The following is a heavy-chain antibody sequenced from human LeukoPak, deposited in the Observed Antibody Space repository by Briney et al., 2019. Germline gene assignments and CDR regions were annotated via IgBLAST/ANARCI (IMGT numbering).Heavy chain of an antibody. D-gene: IGHD2-15*01. J-gene: IGHJ4*02. CDR3: ARGRVAATSVTSY. V-gene: IGHV4-34*01. Sequence: SETLSLTCAVYGGSFSGYYWSWIRQPPGKGLEWIGEINHSGSTNYNPPLKSRVTISIDTSNNHYSLKLSSVTAADTAVYYRARGRVAATSVTSYWGQGTLVTVSS. CDR2: INHSGST. CDR1: GGSFSGYY.